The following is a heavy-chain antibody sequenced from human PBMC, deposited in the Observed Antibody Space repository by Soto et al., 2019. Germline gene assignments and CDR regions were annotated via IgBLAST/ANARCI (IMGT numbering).Heavy chain of an antibody. Sequence: ASVKVSCKASGYTFTSYGISWVRQAPGQGLEWMGWISAYNGNTNYAQKLQGRVTLTTDTSTSTAYMELRSLRSDDTAVYYCARDHFVVYCDSSGGTLDWGQWTMVTVSS. CDR1: GYTFTSYG. CDR2: ISAYNGNT. V-gene: IGHV1-18*01. J-gene: IGHJ3*01. CDR3: ARDHFVVYCDSSGGTLD. D-gene: IGHD3-22*01.